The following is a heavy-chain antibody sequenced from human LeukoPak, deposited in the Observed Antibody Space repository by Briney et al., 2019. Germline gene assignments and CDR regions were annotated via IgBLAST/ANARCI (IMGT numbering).Heavy chain of an antibody. J-gene: IGHJ6*04. CDR1: GFALHTYG. CDR2: ISYDGGNK. D-gene: IGHD3-10*01. CDR3: ARDQSARDFYYYMDV. V-gene: IGHV3-30*03. Sequence: GGSLRLSCLAPGFALHTYGIHWVRQAPGKGLEWVAVISYDGGNKFFADAVGGRFTISRDNPKNTVYLEMNSLRAEDTAVYFCARDQSARDFYYYMDVWGEGTTVTVSS.